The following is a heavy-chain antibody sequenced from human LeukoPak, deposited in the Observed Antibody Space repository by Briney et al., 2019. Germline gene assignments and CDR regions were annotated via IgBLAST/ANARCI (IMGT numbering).Heavy chain of an antibody. D-gene: IGHD5-12*01. J-gene: IGHJ4*02. CDR3: ARDGPRSGYDLGHFDN. Sequence: GGSLRLSCAASGFTFNYYAMNWVRQAPGKGLEWISAISDDGFSAYYADSVRGRFSISRDNSKNTLFLQLSSLRAEDTAVYYCARDGPRSGYDLGHFDNWGQGTLVTASS. CDR2: ISDDGFSA. V-gene: IGHV3-23*01. CDR1: GFTFNYYA.